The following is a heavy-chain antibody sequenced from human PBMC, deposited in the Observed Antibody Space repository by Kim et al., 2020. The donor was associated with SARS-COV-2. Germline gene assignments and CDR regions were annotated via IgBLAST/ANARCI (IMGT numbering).Heavy chain of an antibody. CDR1: GFTFSSYA. J-gene: IGHJ4*02. V-gene: IGHV3-23*01. D-gene: IGHD3-10*01. CDR3: ANNHYGSGSYYRPLHY. CDR2: ISGSGGST. Sequence: GGSLRLSCAASGFTFSSYAMSWVRQAPGKGLEWVSAISGSGGSTYYADSVKGRCTISRDNAKNTLYLQMNSLRAEDTAVSYCANNHYGSGSYYRPLHYWGQGTLVTVSS.